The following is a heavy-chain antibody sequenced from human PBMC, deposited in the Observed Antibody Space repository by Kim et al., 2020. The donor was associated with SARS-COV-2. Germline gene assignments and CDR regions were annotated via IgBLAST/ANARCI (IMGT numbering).Heavy chain of an antibody. CDR2: ISAYNCNT. J-gene: IGHJ6*02. Sequence: ASVKVSCKASGYTFTSYGISWVRQAPGQGLEWMGWISAYNCNTNYAQKLQGRVTMTTDTSTSTAYMELRSLRSDDTAVYYCARGARPDYDFWSGYPKNYGMDVWGQGTTVTVSS. CDR3: ARGARPDYDFWSGYPKNYGMDV. D-gene: IGHD3-3*01. V-gene: IGHV1-18*04. CDR1: GYTFTSYG.